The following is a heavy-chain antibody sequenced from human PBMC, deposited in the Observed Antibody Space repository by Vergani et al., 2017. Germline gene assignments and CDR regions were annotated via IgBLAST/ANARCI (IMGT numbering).Heavy chain of an antibody. V-gene: IGHV1-2*02. J-gene: IGHJ3*02. CDR3: ARPRSPGYCSSTSCYGGDDAFDI. D-gene: IGHD2-2*01. CDR2: INPNSGGT. CDR1: GYTFTGYY. Sequence: QVQLVQSGAEVKKPGASVKVFCKASGYTFTGYYMHWVRQAPGQGLEWMGWINPNSGGTNYAQKFQGRVTMTRDTSISTAYVELSRLRSDDTAVYYCARPRSPGYCSSTSCYGGDDAFDIWGQGTMVTVSS.